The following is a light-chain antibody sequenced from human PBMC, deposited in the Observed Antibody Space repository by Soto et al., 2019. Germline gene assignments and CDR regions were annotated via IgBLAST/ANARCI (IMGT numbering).Light chain of an antibody. V-gene: IGLV2-14*01. Sequence: QSALTQPASVSGSPGQSITISCTGTSEDVGAHNFVSWYQQHPGKAPKVLIYEVTNRPSGVSTRFSGSKSGNTAYLTISGLQAEDEADYYCNSYTNTAARVFGTGTQLTVL. J-gene: IGLJ1*01. CDR3: NSYTNTAARV. CDR2: EVT. CDR1: SEDVGAHNF.